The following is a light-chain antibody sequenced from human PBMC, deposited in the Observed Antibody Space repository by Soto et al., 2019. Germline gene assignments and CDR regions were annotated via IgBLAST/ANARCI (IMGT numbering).Light chain of an antibody. J-gene: IGKJ5*01. CDR2: GAS. CDR1: QSVSSN. V-gene: IGKV3-15*01. Sequence: EIVVTQSPATLSVSPGERATLSCRASQSVSSNLAWYQQKPGQAPRLLIYGASTRATDIPARFSGSGSGTEFTLTISSLQSADFAVYYCQQYDNWPPFTFGQGTRLEIK. CDR3: QQYDNWPPFT.